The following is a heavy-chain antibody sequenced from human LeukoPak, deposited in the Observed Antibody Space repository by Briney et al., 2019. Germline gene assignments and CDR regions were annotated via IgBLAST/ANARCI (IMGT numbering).Heavy chain of an antibody. CDR3: ARGAYLGYSSSYLYHMDV. Sequence: ASVKVSCKASGGTFSSYAISWVRQAPGQGLEWMGGIIPIFGTANYAQKFQGRVTITADESTSTAYMELSSLRSEDTAVYYCARGAYLGYSSSYLYHMDVWGKGTTVTVSS. J-gene: IGHJ6*03. D-gene: IGHD6-6*01. CDR1: GGTFSSYA. CDR2: IIPIFGTA. V-gene: IGHV1-69*13.